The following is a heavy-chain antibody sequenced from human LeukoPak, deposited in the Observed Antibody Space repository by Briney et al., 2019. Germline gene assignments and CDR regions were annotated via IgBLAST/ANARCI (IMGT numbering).Heavy chain of an antibody. CDR1: GFNFGEFW. Sequence: GGSLRLSCAASGFNFGEFWMAWVRQAPGKGLEWVGRIKSTTDGGTTDYAAPVKGRFTISRDDSENTLYLQMNSLKTEDTAVYYCTSIRRLQSYYDSGGYPLRRGRGGDYWGQGTLVTVSS. CDR3: TSIRRLQSYYDSGGYPLRRGRGGDY. D-gene: IGHD3-22*01. V-gene: IGHV3-15*01. CDR2: IKSTTDGGTT. J-gene: IGHJ4*02.